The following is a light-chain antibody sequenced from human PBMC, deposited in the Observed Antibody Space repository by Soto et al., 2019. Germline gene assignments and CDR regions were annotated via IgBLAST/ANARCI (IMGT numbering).Light chain of an antibody. CDR3: SSYAGSTIGDYV. CDR1: SSDVGGYNY. Sequence: QSALTQPPSASGSPGQSVTISCTGTSSDVGGYNYVSWYQQHPGKAPKLMIYEVSKRPSGVPDRFSGSKSGNTASLTVSGLQAEDEADYYCSSYAGSTIGDYVFGTGTKLTVL. CDR2: EVS. J-gene: IGLJ1*01. V-gene: IGLV2-8*01.